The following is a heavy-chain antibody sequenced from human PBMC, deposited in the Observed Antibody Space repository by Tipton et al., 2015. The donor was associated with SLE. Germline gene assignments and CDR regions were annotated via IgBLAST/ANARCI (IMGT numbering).Heavy chain of an antibody. CDR2: ISYDGSNQ. CDR3: ARDREELGTSVGY. CDR1: GFSFSTYA. V-gene: IGHV3-30-3*01. J-gene: IGHJ4*02. D-gene: IGHD1-14*01. Sequence: SLRLCCADSGFSFSTYAMHWVRQAPGKGLEWVGSISYDGSNQYYADSVKGRFTISRDNSKKTLYLQMNSLRAEDTAVYYCARDREELGTSVGYWGQGTLVTVSS.